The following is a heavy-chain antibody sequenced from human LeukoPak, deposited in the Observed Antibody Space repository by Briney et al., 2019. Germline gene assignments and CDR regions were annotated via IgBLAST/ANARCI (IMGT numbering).Heavy chain of an antibody. CDR2: IIPIFGTT. J-gene: IGHJ4*02. V-gene: IGHV1-69*13. CDR3: ARGNSPDILTGYFTNPLDY. D-gene: IGHD3-9*01. CDR1: GGTFRSYA. Sequence: GASVKVSCKASGGTFRSYAISWVRQAPGQGLEWMGGIIPIFGTTNYAQKFQGRVTITADESTSTAYMELSSLRSEDTAVYYCARGNSPDILTGYFTNPLDYWGQGTLVTVSS.